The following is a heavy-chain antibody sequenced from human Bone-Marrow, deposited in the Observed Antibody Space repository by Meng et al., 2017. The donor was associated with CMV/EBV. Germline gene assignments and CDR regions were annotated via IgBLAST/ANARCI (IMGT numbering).Heavy chain of an antibody. CDR2: IFYDGTTK. V-gene: IGHV3-30-3*01. D-gene: IGHD6-19*01. J-gene: IGHJ2*01. CDR3: ARTYSSGWYTKRADYYFDL. CDR1: FTSYS. Sequence: FTSYSFHWVRLDPGKGLEWVAVIFYDGTTKNYADSVRGRFTISRDKSKNTLYLQMDSLTVEDTAAYFCARTYSSGWYTKRADYYFDLWGHGTLVTVSS.